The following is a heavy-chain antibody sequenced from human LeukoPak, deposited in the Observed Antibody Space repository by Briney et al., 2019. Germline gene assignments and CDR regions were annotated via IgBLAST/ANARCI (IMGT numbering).Heavy chain of an antibody. V-gene: IGHV4-39*07. CDR1: GGSISSSSYY. Sequence: SETLSLTCTVSGGSISSSSYYWGWIRQPPGKGLEWIGSIYYSGSTYYNPSLKSRVTISVDTSKNQFSLKLSSVTAADTAVYYCARAGDPYWGSGAFDIWGQGTMVTVSS. D-gene: IGHD3-16*01. CDR3: ARAGDPYWGSGAFDI. CDR2: IYYSGST. J-gene: IGHJ3*02.